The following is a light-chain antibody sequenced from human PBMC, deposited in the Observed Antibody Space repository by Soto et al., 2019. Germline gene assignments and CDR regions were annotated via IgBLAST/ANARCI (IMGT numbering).Light chain of an antibody. Sequence: QLVLTQPPSASGTPGQWVTISCSGSSSNIGTNTVNWYQQVPGTAPKLLIFSNNQRPSGVPDRFSGSKSGTSASLAISGLQSEDEADYYCAAWDDSLNGRVFGGGTKLTVL. CDR2: SNN. V-gene: IGLV1-44*01. CDR1: SSNIGTNT. J-gene: IGLJ3*02. CDR3: AAWDDSLNGRV.